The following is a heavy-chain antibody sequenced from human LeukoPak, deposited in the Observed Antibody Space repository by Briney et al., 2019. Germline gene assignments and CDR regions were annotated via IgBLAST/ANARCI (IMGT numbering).Heavy chain of an antibody. CDR3: ARAERYYYYYMDV. V-gene: IGHV4-61*02. J-gene: IGHJ6*03. CDR1: GVSISSGTYY. D-gene: IGHD1-1*01. Sequence: KPSETLSLTCTVSGVSISSGTYYWTWIRQPAGKGLEWIGRIYTSGSTNYNPSLKSRVTISVDTSKNQFSLKLSSVTAADTAVYYCARAERYYYYYMDVWGKGTTVTISS. CDR2: IYTSGST.